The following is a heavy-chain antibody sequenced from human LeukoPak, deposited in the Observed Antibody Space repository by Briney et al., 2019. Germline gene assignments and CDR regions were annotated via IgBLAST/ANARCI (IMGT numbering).Heavy chain of an antibody. Sequence: SGTLSLTCTVSGGSISNYYWGWVRQPPGKALEWIGNIFYSGSTYYSPSLKSRVTISLDTSRNQFPLKLNSVTAADTAVYYCAKSNGYGLIDIWGQGTMVTVSS. V-gene: IGHV4-59*12. J-gene: IGHJ3*02. CDR3: AKSNGYGLIDI. D-gene: IGHD3-22*01. CDR1: GGSISNYY. CDR2: IFYSGST.